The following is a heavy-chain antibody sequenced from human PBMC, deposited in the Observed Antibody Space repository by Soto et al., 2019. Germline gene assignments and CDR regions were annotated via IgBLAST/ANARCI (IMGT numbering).Heavy chain of an antibody. CDR1: GFTVRNSG. D-gene: IGHD3-3*02. CDR3: TTDSYIISLRVRFDY. V-gene: IGHV3-15*07. Sequence: VPCAASGFTVRNSGINWVRQAQGKGLEWVGCVKSKKDGGTTDFAAPVKGRFANSRDDSKNMVYLEMNSLQTEDTAIYYCTTDSYIISLRVRFDYWGHGTLVTVSS. J-gene: IGHJ4*01. CDR2: VKSKKDGGTT.